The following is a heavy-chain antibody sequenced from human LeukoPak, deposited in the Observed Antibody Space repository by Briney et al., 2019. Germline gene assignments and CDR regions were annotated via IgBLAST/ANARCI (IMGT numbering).Heavy chain of an antibody. CDR3: ASLRYDILTGYCDY. J-gene: IGHJ4*02. CDR1: GFTFSDYY. D-gene: IGHD3-9*01. V-gene: IGHV3-11*01. CDR2: ISSSGSTI. Sequence: GGSLRLSCAGSGFTFSDYYMSWIRQAPGKGLEWVSYISSSGSTIYYADSVKGRFTISRDNAKNSLCLQMNSLRAEDTAVYYCASLRYDILTGYCDYWGQGTLVTVSS.